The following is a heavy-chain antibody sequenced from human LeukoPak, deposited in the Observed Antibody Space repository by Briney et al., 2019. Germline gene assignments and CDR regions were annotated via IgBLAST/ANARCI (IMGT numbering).Heavy chain of an antibody. CDR3: AKDNTIFGVVIPLNWFDP. CDR1: GFTFSSYA. J-gene: IGHJ5*02. V-gene: IGHV3-23*01. Sequence: PGGSLRLSCAASGFTFSSYAMSWVRQAPGKGLEWVSAISGSGGSTYYADSVKGRFTISRDNSKNTLYLQMNSLRAEDTAVYYCAKDNTIFGVVIPLNWFDPWGQGTLVTVSS. D-gene: IGHD3-3*01. CDR2: ISGSGGST.